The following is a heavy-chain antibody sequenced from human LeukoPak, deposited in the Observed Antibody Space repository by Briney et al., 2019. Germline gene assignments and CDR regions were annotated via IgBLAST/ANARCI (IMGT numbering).Heavy chain of an antibody. CDR1: GGSISSSTYY. CDR3: ARAGDRSGYSDY. J-gene: IGHJ4*02. CDR2: IYYSGAT. D-gene: IGHD3-22*01. Sequence: SETLSLTCTVSGGSISSSTYYWGWIRQPPGKGLEWIGNIYYSGATYYNPSLKSRVTISVDTSKNQFSLKLSSVTAADTAVYYCARAGDRSGYSDYWGQGTLVTVSS. V-gene: IGHV4-39*01.